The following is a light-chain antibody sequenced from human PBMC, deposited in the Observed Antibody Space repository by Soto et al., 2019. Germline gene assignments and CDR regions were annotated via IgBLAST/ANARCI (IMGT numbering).Light chain of an antibody. Sequence: DIQMTQSPSTLSASVGDRVTITCRASQSIDSWLAWYQQKPGTAPKLLIYDASTLESGVPSKFSGSGSGTEFTLTISSLQPDDSATYYCQQYSGYSRTSGQGPNVDIK. J-gene: IGKJ1*01. CDR1: QSIDSW. CDR3: QQYSGYSRT. CDR2: DAS. V-gene: IGKV1-5*01.